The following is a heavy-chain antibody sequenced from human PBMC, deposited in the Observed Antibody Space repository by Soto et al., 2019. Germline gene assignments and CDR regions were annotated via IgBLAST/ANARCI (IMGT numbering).Heavy chain of an antibody. J-gene: IGHJ5*02. D-gene: IGHD5-12*01. CDR2: VSGYNGDT. CDR1: GYTFSRYG. CDR3: AKDGGKDGYFGNWFDP. Sequence: ASVKASCKASGYTFSRYGISWVRQAPGQGLEWMGWVSGYNGDTKYAQKVQGRVTMTIDTSTYTAYMELRSLTSDDTAVYYCAKDGGKDGYFGNWFDPWGQGTQVTVSS. V-gene: IGHV1-18*01.